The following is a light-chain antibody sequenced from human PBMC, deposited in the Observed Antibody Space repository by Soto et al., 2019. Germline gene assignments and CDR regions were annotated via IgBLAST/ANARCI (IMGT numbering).Light chain of an antibody. CDR1: QSISSW. CDR3: QQYNGYRWT. Sequence: DIQMTQSPSIVSASVGDRVTITCRASQSISSWLAWYQQKPGKAPKILIYKASSLESGVPSRFSGSGSGTEFTLTISSLQPDDFATYYCQQYNGYRWTFGQGTKVETK. V-gene: IGKV1-5*03. J-gene: IGKJ1*01. CDR2: KAS.